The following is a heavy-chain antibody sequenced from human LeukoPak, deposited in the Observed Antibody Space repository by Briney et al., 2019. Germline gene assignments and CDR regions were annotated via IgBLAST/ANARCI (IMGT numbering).Heavy chain of an antibody. Sequence: GGSLRLSCAASGFTFDDYAMHWVRQAPGKGLEWVSSINWNSGSIDYADSVKGRFTISRDNAKNSLYLQMNSLRAEDTAVYYCARYYDSSGYQPTAPDYWGQGTLVTVSS. D-gene: IGHD3-22*01. J-gene: IGHJ4*02. V-gene: IGHV3-9*01. CDR1: GFTFDDYA. CDR3: ARYYDSSGYQPTAPDY. CDR2: INWNSGSI.